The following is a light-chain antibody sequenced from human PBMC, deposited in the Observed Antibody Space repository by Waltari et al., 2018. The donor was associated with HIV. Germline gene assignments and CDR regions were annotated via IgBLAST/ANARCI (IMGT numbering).Light chain of an antibody. J-gene: IGLJ3*02. CDR3: SSYTSSSPWV. CDR2: EVS. CDR1: SSAVGGYNY. V-gene: IGLV2-14*01. Sequence: QSALTQPASVSGSPGQSITISCTGTSSAVGGYNYVYCYQQHPGKAPKLMIYEVSNRPSGVSNRFSGSKSGNTASLTISGLQAEDEADYYCSSYTSSSPWVFGGGTKLTVL.